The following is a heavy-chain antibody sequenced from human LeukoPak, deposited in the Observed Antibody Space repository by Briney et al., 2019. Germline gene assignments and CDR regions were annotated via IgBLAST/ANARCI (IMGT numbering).Heavy chain of an antibody. V-gene: IGHV1-2*06. CDR2: INPNSGGT. D-gene: IGHD2/OR15-2a*01. J-gene: IGHJ4*02. Sequence: EASVKVSCKASGYTFTGYYMHWVRQAPGQGLEWMGRINPNSGGTNHAQKFQGRVTMTRDTSISTAYMELSRLRSDDTAVYYCARRPVFLDYGDSWGQGTLSPSPQ. CDR1: GYTFTGYY. CDR3: ARRPVFLDYGDS.